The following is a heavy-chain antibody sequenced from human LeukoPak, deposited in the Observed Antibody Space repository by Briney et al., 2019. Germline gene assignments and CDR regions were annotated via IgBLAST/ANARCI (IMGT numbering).Heavy chain of an antibody. Sequence: PSETLSLTCAVYGGSFSGYYWSWIRQPPGKGLEWIGEINHSGSTNYNPSLKSRVTISVDTSKNQFSLKLSSVTAADTAAYYCARYYYYYGMDVWGQGTTVTVSS. V-gene: IGHV4-34*01. J-gene: IGHJ6*02. CDR1: GGSFSGYY. CDR2: INHSGST. CDR3: ARYYYYYGMDV.